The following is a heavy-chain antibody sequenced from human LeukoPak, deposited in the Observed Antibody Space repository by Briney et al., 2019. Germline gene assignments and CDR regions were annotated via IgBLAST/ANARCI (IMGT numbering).Heavy chain of an antibody. CDR1: GYTFTSYY. D-gene: IGHD2-2*01. V-gene: IGHV1-46*01. Sequence: ASVKVSCKASGYTFTSYYMHWVRQAPGQGLEWMGIINPSGGSTSYAQKFQGRVTMTRDTSTSTVYMELSSLRSEDTAVYYCARDLGGYCSSTSCTAGEYAFDIWGQGTMVTVSS. CDR3: ARDLGGYCSSTSCTAGEYAFDI. CDR2: INPSGGST. J-gene: IGHJ3*02.